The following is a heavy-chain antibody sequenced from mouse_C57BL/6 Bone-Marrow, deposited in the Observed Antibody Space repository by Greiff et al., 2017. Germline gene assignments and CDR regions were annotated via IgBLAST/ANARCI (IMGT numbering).Heavy chain of an antibody. D-gene: IGHD1-1*01. CDR3: AREVLRVAMDY. CDR2: IHPNSGST. CDR1: GYTFTSYW. Sequence: VQLQQPGAELVKPGASVKLSCKASGYTFTSYWMHWVKQRPGQGLEWIGMIHPNSGSTNYNEKFKIKATLTVDKSSSTAYMQLSSLTSEDSAVYYCAREVLRVAMDYWGQGTSVTVSS. V-gene: IGHV1-64*01. J-gene: IGHJ4*01.